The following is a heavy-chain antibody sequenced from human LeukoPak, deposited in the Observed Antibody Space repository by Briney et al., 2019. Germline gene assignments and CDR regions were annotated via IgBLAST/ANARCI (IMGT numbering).Heavy chain of an antibody. CDR3: ARVNGGNLLDY. D-gene: IGHD2-21*01. J-gene: IGHJ4*02. CDR2: IYSGGST. V-gene: IGHV3-53*01. CDR1: GFTFSSYS. Sequence: PGGSLRLSCAASGFTFSSYSMNWVRQAPGKGLEWVSVIYSGGSTYYADSVKGRFTISRDNSKNTLYLQMNSLRAEDTAVYYCARVNGGNLLDYWGQGTLVTVSS.